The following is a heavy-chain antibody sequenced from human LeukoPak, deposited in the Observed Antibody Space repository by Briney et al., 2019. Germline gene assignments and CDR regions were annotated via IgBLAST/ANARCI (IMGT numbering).Heavy chain of an antibody. D-gene: IGHD3-22*01. CDR3: ARVRRHDYYDSSGYYYYYYMDV. CDR1: GYTFTGYY. Sequence: EASVKVSCKASGYTFTGYYMHWVRQAPGQGLEWMGWINPNSGGTNYAQKFQGRVTMTRDTSISTAYMELSRLRSDDTAVYYCARVRRHDYYDSSGYYYYYYMDVWGKGTTVTVSS. J-gene: IGHJ6*03. CDR2: INPNSGGT. V-gene: IGHV1-2*02.